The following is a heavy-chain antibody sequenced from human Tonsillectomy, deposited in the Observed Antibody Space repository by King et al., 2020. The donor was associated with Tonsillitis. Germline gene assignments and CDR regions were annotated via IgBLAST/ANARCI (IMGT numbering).Heavy chain of an antibody. CDR2: IYHSGST. V-gene: IGHV4-38-2*01. CDR1: GYSISSGYY. CDR3: ASSGIFTLGY. J-gene: IGHJ4*02. D-gene: IGHD1-14*01. Sequence: QLQESGPGLVKPSETLSLTCAVSGYSISSGYYWGWIRQPPGKGLEWIGSIYHSGSTYYNPSLKSRVTISVDTSKKQFSLKLSSVTAADTAVYYCASSGIFTLGYWGQGTLVTVSS.